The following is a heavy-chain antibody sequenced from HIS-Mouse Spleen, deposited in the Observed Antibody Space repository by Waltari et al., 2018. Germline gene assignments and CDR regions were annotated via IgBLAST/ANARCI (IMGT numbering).Heavy chain of an antibody. V-gene: IGHV3-15*01. CDR3: TTDPNSGYPDY. J-gene: IGHJ4*02. Sequence: EVQLVESGGGLVKPGGSLRLSCAASVFTCSNDWMHVVGQAAGNGLEWVGRIKSKTDGGTTDYAAPVKGRFTISRDDSKNTLYLQMNSLKTEDTAVYYCTTDPNSGYPDYWGQGTLVTVSS. CDR1: VFTCSNDW. CDR2: IKSKTDGGTT. D-gene: IGHD5-12*01.